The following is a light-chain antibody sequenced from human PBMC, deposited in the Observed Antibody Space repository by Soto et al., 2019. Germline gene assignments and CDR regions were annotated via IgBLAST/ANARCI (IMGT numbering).Light chain of an antibody. V-gene: IGKV3-20*01. CDR2: GAS. CDR1: QSIASSY. J-gene: IGKJ3*01. CDR3: QQYGSSPRFT. Sequence: EIVLTQSPGTLSLSPGERATLSCRASQSIASSYLAWFQQKPGQAPRLLIYGASSRATGIPDRFSGSGSLTDFTLIITRLEPEDFAVYYCQQYGSSPRFTFGPGTKVDIK.